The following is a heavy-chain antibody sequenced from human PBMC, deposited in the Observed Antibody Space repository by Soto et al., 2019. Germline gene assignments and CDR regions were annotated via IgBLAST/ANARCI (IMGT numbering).Heavy chain of an antibody. CDR3: RFCSSTSCTRFDY. D-gene: IGHD2-2*01. V-gene: IGHV4-34*01. Sequence: QVQLQQWGAGLLKPSETLSLTCAVYGGSFSGYYWSWIRQPPGKGLEWIGKINHSGRTNYIPSLKSRVTISVDTSKNQFPLKLSSVTAADTAVYYCRFCSSTSCTRFDYWGQGTLVTVSS. CDR1: GGSFSGYY. CDR2: INHSGRT. J-gene: IGHJ4*02.